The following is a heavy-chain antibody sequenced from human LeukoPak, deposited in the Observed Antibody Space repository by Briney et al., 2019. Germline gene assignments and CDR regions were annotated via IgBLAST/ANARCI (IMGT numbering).Heavy chain of an antibody. CDR2: ISSSGSTI. J-gene: IGHJ4*02. D-gene: IGHD4-17*01. CDR1: GFTFSSSS. V-gene: IGHV3-48*04. Sequence: GGSLRLSCAASGFTFSSSSMDWVRQAPGKGLEWVSYISSSGSTIYYADSVKGRFTISRDNAKNLLYLQMNSLRAEDTAVYYCASYYGDYLNYWGQGTLVTVSS. CDR3: ASYYGDYLNY.